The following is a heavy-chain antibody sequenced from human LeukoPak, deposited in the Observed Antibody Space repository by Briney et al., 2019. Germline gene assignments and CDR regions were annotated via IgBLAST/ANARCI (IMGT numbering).Heavy chain of an antibody. CDR3: ARGSSWRNWFDP. V-gene: IGHV4-34*01. J-gene: IGHJ5*02. Sequence: PSETLSLTCAVYGGSFSGYYWSWIRQPPGKGLEWIGEINHSGSTNYNPSLKSRVTISVDTSKNQFSLKLSSVTAADTAVYYCARGSSWRNWFDPWGQGTLVTVSS. D-gene: IGHD6-13*01. CDR1: GGSFSGYY. CDR2: INHSGST.